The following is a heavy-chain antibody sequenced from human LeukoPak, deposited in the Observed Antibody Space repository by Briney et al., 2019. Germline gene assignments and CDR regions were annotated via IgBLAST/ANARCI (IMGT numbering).Heavy chain of an antibody. CDR1: GFTFSSYA. CDR2: ISGSGGST. V-gene: IGHV3-23*01. D-gene: IGHD6-19*01. Sequence: GGSLRLSCAASGFTFSSYAMSWVRQAPGKGLEWVSGISGSGGSTYYADSVKGRFTISRDNSKNTLYLQMDSLRAEDTAVYYCAKARSSGWYYFDYWGQETLVTVSS. CDR3: AKARSSGWYYFDY. J-gene: IGHJ4*02.